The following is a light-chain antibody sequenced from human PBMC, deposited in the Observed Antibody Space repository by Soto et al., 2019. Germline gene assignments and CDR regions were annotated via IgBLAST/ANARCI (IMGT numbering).Light chain of an antibody. CDR3: QHYNSYSEA. Sequence: DIQMTQSPSTLSASVGDKFTITCRASQSITNRLAWYQQKPGKAPKLLIYKASTLKSGVPSRFRGSGSGTEFTLTISSLQPDDFEPYYCQHYNSYSEAFGQGTKVDIK. CDR1: QSITNR. J-gene: IGKJ1*01. CDR2: KAS. V-gene: IGKV1-5*03.